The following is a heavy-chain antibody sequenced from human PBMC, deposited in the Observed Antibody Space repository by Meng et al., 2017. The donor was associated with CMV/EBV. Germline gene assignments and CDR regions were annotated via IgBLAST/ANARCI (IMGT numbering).Heavy chain of an antibody. CDR3: AILPSTVPR. D-gene: IGHD4-17*01. CDR2: INSEGSSM. CDR1: GFTFSRHW. V-gene: IGHV3-74*01. Sequence: LSCAASGFTFSRHWMDWGRQAAGKGLGWVARINSEGSSMRYADSVRGRFTISRDNAKNRVYLEMDSVRAEDTAVYYCAILPSTVPRWGQGTLVTVSS. J-gene: IGHJ4*02.